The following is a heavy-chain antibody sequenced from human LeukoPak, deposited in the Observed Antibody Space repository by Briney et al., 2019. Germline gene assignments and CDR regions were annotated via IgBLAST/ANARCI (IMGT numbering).Heavy chain of an antibody. D-gene: IGHD5-12*01. V-gene: IGHV1-8*03. CDR2: VNPNSGTT. J-gene: IGHJ6*03. CDR1: GYTYTTYD. CDR3: ARSTYSGHIYYYYYMDV. Sequence: ASVKVSCKASGYTYTTYDINWVRQATGQGLEWMGWVNPNSGTTGYAQKFQGRVTITRNTSIGTAYMELSSLRSEDTAVYYCARSTYSGHIYYYYYMDVWGKGTTVTVSS.